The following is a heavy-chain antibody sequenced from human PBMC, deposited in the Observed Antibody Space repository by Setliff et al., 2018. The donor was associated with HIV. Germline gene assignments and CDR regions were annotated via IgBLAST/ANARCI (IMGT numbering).Heavy chain of an antibody. J-gene: IGHJ6*03. D-gene: IGHD3-10*01. CDR3: ARELGSFPYYMDV. Sequence: PSETLSLTCAVYGGSFSGFYWSWIRQPPGKGLEWIGEINHSGSTNYSPSLKSRVAISLDTSKNQFSLKLSSVTAADTAIYYCARELGSFPYYMDVWGKGTTVTVSS. CDR2: INHSGST. CDR1: GGSFSGFY. V-gene: IGHV4-34*01.